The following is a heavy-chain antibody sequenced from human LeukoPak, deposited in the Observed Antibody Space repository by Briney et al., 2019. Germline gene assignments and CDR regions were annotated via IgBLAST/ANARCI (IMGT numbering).Heavy chain of an antibody. D-gene: IGHD3-22*01. J-gene: IGHJ5*02. V-gene: IGHV3-21*01. CDR2: ISSTGSYI. CDR1: GLTFSSYS. CDR3: AGVITP. Sequence: GGSLRLSCAASGLTFSSYSMNWVRQAPGKGLEWVSSISSTGSYIYYADSVKGRFTISRDNAKNSLYLQMNSLRAEDTAVYHCAGVITPWGQGTLVTVSS.